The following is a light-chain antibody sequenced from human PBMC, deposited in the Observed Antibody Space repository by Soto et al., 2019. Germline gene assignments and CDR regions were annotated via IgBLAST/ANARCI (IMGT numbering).Light chain of an antibody. Sequence: HTVVTQEPSFSVSPGRTVTLTCGLSSGSVSTSYYPSWYQQTPGQAPRTLIYNTNTRSSGVPDRFSGSILGNKAALTITGAQADDESDYYCVLYMGSGISVFGGWTKVTVL. CDR2: NTN. CDR1: SGSVSTSYY. J-gene: IGLJ3*02. V-gene: IGLV8-61*01. CDR3: VLYMGSGISV.